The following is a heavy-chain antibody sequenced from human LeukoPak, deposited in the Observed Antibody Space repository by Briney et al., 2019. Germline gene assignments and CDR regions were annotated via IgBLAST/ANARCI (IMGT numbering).Heavy chain of an antibody. Sequence: PGRSLRLSCAASGFTFSSHGMDWVRQAPGMGLEWVSGASPSGDITYYADSVKGRFAISRDNSRNTVYFQLNSLRADDTAVYYCAKDIDWGRFDVWGRGTLVTVSS. CDR1: GFTFSSHG. V-gene: IGHV3-23*01. CDR3: AKDIDWGRFDV. D-gene: IGHD7-27*01. J-gene: IGHJ2*01. CDR2: ASPSGDIT.